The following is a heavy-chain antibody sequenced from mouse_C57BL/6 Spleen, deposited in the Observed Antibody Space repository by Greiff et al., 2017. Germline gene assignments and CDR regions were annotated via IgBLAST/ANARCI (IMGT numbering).Heavy chain of an antibody. D-gene: IGHD3-2*02. V-gene: IGHV1-9*01. J-gene: IGHJ2*01. Sequence: QVQLQQSGAELMKPGASVKLSCKATGYTFTGYWIEWVKQRPGHGLEWIGELLPGSGSTNYNEKFKGKATFTADTSSNTAYMQLSSLTTEDSAIYYCAREGQLRKGGSYFDYWGQGTTLTVSS. CDR1: GYTFTGYW. CDR3: AREGQLRKGGSYFDY. CDR2: LLPGSGST.